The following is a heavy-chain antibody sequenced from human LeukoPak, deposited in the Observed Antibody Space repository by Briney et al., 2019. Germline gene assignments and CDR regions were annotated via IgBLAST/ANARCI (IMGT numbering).Heavy chain of an antibody. J-gene: IGHJ4*02. V-gene: IGHV3-9*03. CDR1: GFTFDDYA. D-gene: IGHD6-13*01. CDR2: ISWNSGSI. CDR3: AKGLGSSSWFSFDY. Sequence: GGSLRLSCAASGFTFDDYAMHWVRQAPGKGLEWVSGISWNSGSIGYADSVKGRFTISRDNAKNSLYLQMNSLRAEDMALYYCAKGLGSSSWFSFDYWAQGTLVTVSS.